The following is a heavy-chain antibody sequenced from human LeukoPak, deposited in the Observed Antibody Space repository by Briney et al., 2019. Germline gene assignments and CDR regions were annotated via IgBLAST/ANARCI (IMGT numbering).Heavy chain of an antibody. CDR1: GFTFSSYE. CDR2: ISSSGSTI. D-gene: IGHD2-2*02. J-gene: IGHJ6*04. Sequence: GGSLRLSCAASGFTFSSYEMNWVRQAPGKGLEWVSYISSSGSTIYYADSVKGRFTISRDNAKNSLYLQMNSLRAEDTAVYYCARDLGYCTSTSCYSLYGMDVWGKGTTVTVSS. V-gene: IGHV3-48*03. CDR3: ARDLGYCTSTSCYSLYGMDV.